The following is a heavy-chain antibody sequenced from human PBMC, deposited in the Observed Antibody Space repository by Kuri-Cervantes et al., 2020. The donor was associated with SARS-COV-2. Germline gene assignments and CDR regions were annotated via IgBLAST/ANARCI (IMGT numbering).Heavy chain of an antibody. D-gene: IGHD2-2*01. CDR1: GGSFSGYY. CDR2: INHSGST. CDR3: ARPREYRLLYMDV. V-gene: IGHV4-34*01. J-gene: IGHJ6*03. Sequence: GSLRLSCAVYGGSFSGYYWSWIRQPPGKGLEWIGEINHSGSTNYNPSLKSRVTISVDTSKNQFSLKLSSVTAADTAVYYCARPREYRLLYMDVWGKGATVTVSS.